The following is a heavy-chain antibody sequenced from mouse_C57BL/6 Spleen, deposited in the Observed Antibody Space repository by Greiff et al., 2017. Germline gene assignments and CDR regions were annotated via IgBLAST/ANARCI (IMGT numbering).Heavy chain of an antibody. CDR1: GYTFTDYY. Sequence: QVQLQQSGAELVRPGASVKLSCKASGYTFTDYYINWVKQRPGQGLEWIGRIYPGSGDTYYNGKFKGKATLTAEKSSSTAYMQLSSLTSEDSAVYFCARDDCDYAMDYWGQGTSVTVSS. J-gene: IGHJ4*01. CDR3: ARDDCDYAMDY. V-gene: IGHV1-76*01. D-gene: IGHD2-4*01. CDR2: IYPGSGDT.